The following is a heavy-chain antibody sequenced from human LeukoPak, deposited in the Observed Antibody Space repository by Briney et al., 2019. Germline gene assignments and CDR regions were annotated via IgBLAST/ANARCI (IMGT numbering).Heavy chain of an antibody. CDR1: GYTFTGYY. CDR2: INPNSGGT. CDR3: ARGPDKQWLAHHYYYYMDV. D-gene: IGHD6-19*01. J-gene: IGHJ6*03. V-gene: IGHV1-2*02. Sequence: ASVKVSCKASGYTFTGYYMHWVRQAPGQGLEWMGWINPNSGGTNYAQKFQGRVTVTRDTSISTAYMELSRLRSDDTAVYYCARGPDKQWLAHHYYYYMDVWGKGTTVTVSS.